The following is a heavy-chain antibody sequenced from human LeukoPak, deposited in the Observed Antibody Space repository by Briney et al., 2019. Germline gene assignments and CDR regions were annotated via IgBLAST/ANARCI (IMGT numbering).Heavy chain of an antibody. J-gene: IGHJ4*02. CDR3: ARDNSYGWNY. CDR2: IGIDSGNT. D-gene: IGHD5-18*01. Sequence: GGSLRLSCAASEFTFSDYSMNWVRQAPGKGLEWISYIGIDSGNTNYADSVKGRFTISGDKAKNSLYLQMNSLRVEDTAVYYCARDNSYGWNYWGQGTLVTVSS. CDR1: EFTFSDYS. V-gene: IGHV3-48*01.